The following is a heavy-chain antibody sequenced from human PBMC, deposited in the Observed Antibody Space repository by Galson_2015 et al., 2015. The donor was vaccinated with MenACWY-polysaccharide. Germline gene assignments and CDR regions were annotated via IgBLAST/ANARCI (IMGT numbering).Heavy chain of an antibody. J-gene: IGHJ6*02. CDR1: GFTFSSYW. D-gene: IGHD2-15*01. V-gene: IGHV3-21*01. CDR2: IRSSRSNI. CDR3: ARDPRSDSTNCGMDV. Sequence: SLRLSCAASGFTFSSYWMNWVRQAPGKGLEWVSCIRSSRSNIYYADSVKGRFTISRDNAKNSLHLQMNSLRVEDTAVYYCARDPRSDSTNCGMDVWGQGTPVTVSS.